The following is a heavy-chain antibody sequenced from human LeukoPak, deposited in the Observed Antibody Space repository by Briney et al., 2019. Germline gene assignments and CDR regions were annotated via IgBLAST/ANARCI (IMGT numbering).Heavy chain of an antibody. D-gene: IGHD2-2*01. CDR1: GSTFSSYG. Sequence: VGSLRLSCAASGSTFSSYGMHWVRQAPGKGLEWVAVIWYDGSNKYYADSVKGRFTISRDNSKNTLYLQMNSLRAEDTAVYYCARALVVVPAAHFDYWGQGTLVTVSS. V-gene: IGHV3-33*01. J-gene: IGHJ4*02. CDR3: ARALVVVPAAHFDY. CDR2: IWYDGSNK.